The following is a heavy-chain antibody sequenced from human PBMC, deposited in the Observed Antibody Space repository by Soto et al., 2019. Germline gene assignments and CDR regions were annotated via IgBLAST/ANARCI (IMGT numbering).Heavy chain of an antibody. J-gene: IGHJ3*02. V-gene: IGHV3-23*01. Sequence: EVQLLESGGGLVHPGGSLRLSCAASGFTFSTYAMSWVRQAPGKGLEWVSGISGRYTTTYYADSVKGRFTVSRDNSKITLYLQMTSLRAEDTAVYYCVKETVVRIWGHGTMVTVSS. CDR1: GFTFSTYA. CDR2: ISGRYTTT. CDR3: VKETVVRI.